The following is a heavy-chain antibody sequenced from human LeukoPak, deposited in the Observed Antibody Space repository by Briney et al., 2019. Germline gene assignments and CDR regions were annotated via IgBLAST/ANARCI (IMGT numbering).Heavy chain of an antibody. V-gene: IGHV3-66*04. CDR2: IYSGGST. D-gene: IGHD4-23*01. Sequence: PGGSLRLSCAASGFTVSSNYMSWVRQAPGKGLEWVSVIYSGGSTYYADSVKGRFSISRDNSKNTLYLQMNSLRAEDTAVYYCARHMTTVVMSAFDIWGQGTMVTVSS. CDR1: GFTVSSNY. CDR3: ARHMTTVVMSAFDI. J-gene: IGHJ3*02.